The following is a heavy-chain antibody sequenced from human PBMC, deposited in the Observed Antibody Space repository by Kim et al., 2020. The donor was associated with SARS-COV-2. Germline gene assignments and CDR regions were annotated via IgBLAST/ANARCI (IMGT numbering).Heavy chain of an antibody. CDR3: ARDTVLLWFGESHAFDI. J-gene: IGHJ3*02. V-gene: IGHV6-1*01. D-gene: IGHD3-10*01. Sequence: VKSRITINPDTSKNQFSLQLNSVTPEDTAVYYCARDTVLLWFGESHAFDIWGQGTMVTVSS.